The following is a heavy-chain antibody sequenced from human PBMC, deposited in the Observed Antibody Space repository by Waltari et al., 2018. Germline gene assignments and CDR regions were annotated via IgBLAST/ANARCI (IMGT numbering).Heavy chain of an antibody. CDR1: GYTLTELS. CDR3: ATDMSSGLLFDP. J-gene: IGHJ5*02. V-gene: IGHV1-24*01. D-gene: IGHD6-19*01. Sequence: QVQLVQSGAEVKKPGASVKVSCKVSGYTLTELSMHCVRLSAVKGFVWMGCFGSDDGDTIYDHKCQGRVNVTEDTSTDTSYMALSSLRSEDTAVYYCATDMSSGLLFDPCGQGTLVTVSS. CDR2: FGSDDGDT.